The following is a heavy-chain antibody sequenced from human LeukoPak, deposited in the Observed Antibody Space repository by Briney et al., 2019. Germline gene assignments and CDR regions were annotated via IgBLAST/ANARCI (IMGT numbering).Heavy chain of an antibody. Sequence: GGSLRLSCAASGFTFSSYAMHWVRQAPGKGLEWVAVISYDGNNKYYADSVKGRFTISRDNSKNTLYLQMNSLRAEDTAVYYCARDPGVRGVIIIPWFDPWGQGTLSPSPQ. CDR1: GFTFSSYA. J-gene: IGHJ5*02. CDR3: ARDPGVRGVIIIPWFDP. CDR2: ISYDGNNK. D-gene: IGHD3-10*01. V-gene: IGHV3-30-3*01.